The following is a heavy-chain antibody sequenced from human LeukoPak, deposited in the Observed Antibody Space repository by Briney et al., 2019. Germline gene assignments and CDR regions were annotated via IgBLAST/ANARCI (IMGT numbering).Heavy chain of an antibody. Sequence: ASVKVSSKASGYTFTSYGISWVRQAPGQGLEWMGWISAYNGNTNYAQKLQGRVTMTTDTSTSTAYMELRSLRSDDTAVYYCARYRAVAGYFDYWGQGTLVTVSS. V-gene: IGHV1-18*01. J-gene: IGHJ4*02. D-gene: IGHD6-19*01. CDR3: ARYRAVAGYFDY. CDR1: GYTFTSYG. CDR2: ISAYNGNT.